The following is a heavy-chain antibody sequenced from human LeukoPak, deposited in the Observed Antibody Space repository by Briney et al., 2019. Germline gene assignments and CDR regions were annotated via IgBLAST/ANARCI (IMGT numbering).Heavy chain of an antibody. CDR1: GGTFSSYA. J-gene: IGHJ6*03. CDR2: IIPIFSTA. CDR3: ARGDDFWSGGGWYYYYMDV. V-gene: IGHV1-69*01. D-gene: IGHD3-3*01. Sequence: SVKVSCKASGGTFSSYAISWVRQAPGQGLEWMGGIIPIFSTANYAQKFQGRVTITADESTSTAYMELSSLRSEDTAVYYCARGDDFWSGGGWYYYYMDVWGKGTTVTVSS.